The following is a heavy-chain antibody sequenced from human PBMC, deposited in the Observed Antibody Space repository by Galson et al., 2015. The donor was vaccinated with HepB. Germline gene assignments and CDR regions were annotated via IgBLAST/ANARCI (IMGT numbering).Heavy chain of an antibody. CDR2: ISYDGSNK. CDR1: GFTFSSYA. CDR3: ARDISDGRGSGMRQGGFDP. Sequence: SLRLSCAASGFTFSSYAMHWVRQAPGKGLEWVAVISYDGSNKYYADSVKGRFTISRDNSKNTLYLQMNSLRAEDTAVYYCARDISDGRGSGMRQGGFDPWGQGTLVTVSS. D-gene: IGHD6-19*01. J-gene: IGHJ5*02. V-gene: IGHV3-30*04.